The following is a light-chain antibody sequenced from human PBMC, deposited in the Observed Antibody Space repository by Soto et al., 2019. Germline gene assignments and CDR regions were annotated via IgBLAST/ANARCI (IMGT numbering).Light chain of an antibody. V-gene: IGKV1-5*03. J-gene: IGKJ1*01. CDR3: QHYNSYSEA. CDR1: QTISSW. CDR2: KAS. Sequence: DIQMTQSPSTLSGSVGDRVTITCRASQTISSWLAWYQQKPGKAPKLLIYKASTLKSGVPSRFSGSGPGTEFTLTISSLQPDDFAAYYCQHYNSYSEAFGQGTKVGLK.